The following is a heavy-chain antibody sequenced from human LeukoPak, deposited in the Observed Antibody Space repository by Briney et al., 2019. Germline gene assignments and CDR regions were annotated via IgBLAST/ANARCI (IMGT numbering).Heavy chain of an antibody. CDR1: GGSISSRNW. CDR3: ARDRYYYGSGSYPYMDV. V-gene: IGHV4-4*02. Sequence: SGTLSLTCAVSGGSISSRNWWSWVRQPPGKGLEWIAEIHHSGSTNYNPSLKSRVTISVDTSKNQFSLKLSSVTAADTAVYYCARDRYYYGSGSYPYMDVWGKGTTVTISS. J-gene: IGHJ6*03. CDR2: IHHSGST. D-gene: IGHD3-10*01.